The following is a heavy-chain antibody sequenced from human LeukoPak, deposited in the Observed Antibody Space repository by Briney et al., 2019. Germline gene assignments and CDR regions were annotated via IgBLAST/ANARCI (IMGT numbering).Heavy chain of an antibody. CDR3: AREPDSRYFDWLQTFDY. V-gene: IGHV3-21*01. CDR2: ISSSSSYI. CDR1: GFTFSSYS. D-gene: IGHD3-9*01. Sequence: GGSLRLSCAASGFTFSSYSMNWVRQAPGKGLEWVSSISSSSSYIYYADSAKGRFTISRDNAKNSLYLQMNSLGAEDTAVYYCAREPDSRYFDWLQTFDYWGQGTLVTVSS. J-gene: IGHJ4*02.